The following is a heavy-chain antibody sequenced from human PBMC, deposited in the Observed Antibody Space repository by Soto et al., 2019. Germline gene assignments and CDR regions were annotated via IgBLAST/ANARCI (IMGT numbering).Heavy chain of an antibody. CDR1: GFTFSSYS. V-gene: IGHV3-48*01. J-gene: IGHJ5*02. CDR3: ARDRDWFDP. CDR2: ISSSSSAI. D-gene: IGHD3-10*01. Sequence: PGGSLRLSCAASGFTFSSYSMNWVRQAPGKGLEWVSYISSSSSAIYYADSVKGRFTISRDNAKNSLYLQMNSLRADDTAVYYCARDRDWFDPWGQGTLVTVSS.